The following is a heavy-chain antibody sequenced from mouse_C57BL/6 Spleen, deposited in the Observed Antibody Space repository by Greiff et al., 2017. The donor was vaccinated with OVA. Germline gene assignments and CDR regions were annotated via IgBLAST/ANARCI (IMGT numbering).Heavy chain of an antibody. D-gene: IGHD1-1*01. Sequence: QVQLKQPGAELVMPGASVKLSCKASGYTFTSYWMHWVKQRPGQGLEWIEEIDPSDSYTNYNQKFKGKSTLPVDKSSSTAYMQLSSLTSEDSAVYYCARSGLPYGSSYGFAYWGQGTLVTVSA. CDR1: GYTFTSYW. CDR2: IDPSDSYT. J-gene: IGHJ3*01. V-gene: IGHV1-69*01. CDR3: ARSGLPYGSSYGFAY.